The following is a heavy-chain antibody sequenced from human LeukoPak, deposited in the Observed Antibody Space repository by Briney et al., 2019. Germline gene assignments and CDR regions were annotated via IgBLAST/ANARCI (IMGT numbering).Heavy chain of an antibody. D-gene: IGHD6-19*01. CDR2: ISYDGSNK. J-gene: IGHJ4*02. CDR1: GFTFSSYA. V-gene: IGHV3-30-3*01. CDR3: ARGRQWLAQYYFDY. Sequence: GRSLRLSCAASGFTFSSYAMHWVRQAPGKGLEWVAVISYDGSNKYYADSVKGRFTISRDNAKNSLYLQMNSLRAEDTAVYYCARGRQWLAQYYFDYWGQGTLVTVSS.